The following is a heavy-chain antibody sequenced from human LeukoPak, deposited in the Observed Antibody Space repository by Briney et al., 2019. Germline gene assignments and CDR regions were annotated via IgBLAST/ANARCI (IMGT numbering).Heavy chain of an antibody. J-gene: IGHJ6*03. V-gene: IGHV4-34*01. CDR3: ARGRYYGSGSYYSGISYYYMDV. CDR2: INHSGST. Sequence: PSETLSLTCAVYGGSFSGYYWSWIRQPPGKGLEWIGEINHSGSTNYNPSLKSRVTISVDTSKNQFSLKLSSVTAADTAVYYCARGRYYGSGSYYSGISYYYMDVWGKGTTVTVSS. D-gene: IGHD3-10*01. CDR1: GGSFSGYY.